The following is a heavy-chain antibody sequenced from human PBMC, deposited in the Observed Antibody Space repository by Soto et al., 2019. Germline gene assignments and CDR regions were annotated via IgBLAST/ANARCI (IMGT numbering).Heavy chain of an antibody. CDR2: IWYDGSNK. CDR1: GFTFSSYG. CDR3: GRADSSSWCGQKNRLDP. V-gene: IGHV3-33*01. D-gene: IGHD6-13*01. Sequence: QVQLVESGGGVVQPGRSLRLSCAASGFTFSSYGMHWVRQAPGKGLEWVAVIWYDGSNKYYADSVKGRFTISRDNSTNTVYLQRNSMSAEDTAVYYCGRADSSSWCGQKNRLDPWGQGTLVTVSS. J-gene: IGHJ5*02.